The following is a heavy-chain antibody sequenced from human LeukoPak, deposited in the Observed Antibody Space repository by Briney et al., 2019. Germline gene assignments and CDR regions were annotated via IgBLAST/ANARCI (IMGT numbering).Heavy chain of an antibody. CDR1: GDSISSHD. J-gene: IGHJ6*03. CDR3: AKVADSYYYMDV. CDR2: IYYSGNT. V-gene: IGHV4-59*11. Sequence: SETLSLTCTVSGDSISSHDWSWIRQPPGKGLEWIGYIYYSGNTNYNPSLKSRVTISVDTSRNQFSLKVSSVTAADTAVYYCAKVADSYYYMDVWGKGTTVTVSS.